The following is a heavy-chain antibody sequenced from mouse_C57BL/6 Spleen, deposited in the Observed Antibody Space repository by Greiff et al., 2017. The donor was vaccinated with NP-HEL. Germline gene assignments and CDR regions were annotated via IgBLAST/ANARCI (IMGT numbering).Heavy chain of an antibody. D-gene: IGHD2-4*01. CDR1: GYTFTEYT. CDR3: ARHEERGDYDDGHYYAMDY. CDR2: FYPGSGSI. J-gene: IGHJ4*01. V-gene: IGHV1-62-2*01. Sequence: VQLQQSGAELVKPGASVKLSCKASGYTFTEYTIHWVKQRSGQGLEWIGWFYPGSGSIKYNEKFKDKATLTADKSSSTVYMELSRLTSEDSAVYVCARHEERGDYDDGHYYAMDYWGQGTSVTVSS.